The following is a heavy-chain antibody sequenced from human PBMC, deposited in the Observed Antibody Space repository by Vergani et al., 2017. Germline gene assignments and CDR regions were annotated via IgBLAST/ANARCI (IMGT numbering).Heavy chain of an antibody. V-gene: IGHV3-30*18. CDR3: AKAGSVTSGSINYNVYMDV. D-gene: IGHD3-10*01. CDR2: ISNDGSKK. Sequence: QVQLAESGGGRVQPGRSLRLSCAASGFSFSSHAIHWVRQAPGKGLEWVAVISNDGSKKYYADSVKGRFTISRDNSKNTLDLQMNRLRTHETAVYYCAKAGSVTSGSINYNVYMDVWGKGTTVTVS. J-gene: IGHJ6*03. CDR1: GFSFSSHA.